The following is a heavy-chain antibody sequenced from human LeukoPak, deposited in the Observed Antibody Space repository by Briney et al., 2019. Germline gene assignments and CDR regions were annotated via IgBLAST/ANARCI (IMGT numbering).Heavy chain of an antibody. CDR3: AKGSPGYSGTYFDY. V-gene: IGHV3-66*01. CDR1: GFTVSNNY. D-gene: IGHD1-26*01. J-gene: IGHJ4*02. Sequence: QSGGSLRLSCAVSGFTVSNNYMNWVRQAPGKGLEWVSIIYSGGNTYYADSVKGRFTISRDNSKNILYLQMNGLRAEDTAVYYCAKGSPGYSGTYFDYWGQGTLVTVSS. CDR2: IYSGGNT.